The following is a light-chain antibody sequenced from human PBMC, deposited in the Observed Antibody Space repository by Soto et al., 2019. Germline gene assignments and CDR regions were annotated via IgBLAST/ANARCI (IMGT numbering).Light chain of an antibody. V-gene: IGKV3-11*01. CDR1: LSVSIY. Sequence: SPSTLSLSPGERATLSCRASLSVSIYLAWYQQKPGQAPRLLIYDASNRATGIPARFSGSGSGTDFTLTISSLEPEDFAVYYCQQRSNWPPKITFGQGTRLEIK. CDR3: QQRSNWPPKIT. J-gene: IGKJ5*01. CDR2: DAS.